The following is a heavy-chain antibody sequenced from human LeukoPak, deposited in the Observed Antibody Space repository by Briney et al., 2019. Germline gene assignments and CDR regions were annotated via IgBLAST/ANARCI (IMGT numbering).Heavy chain of an antibody. CDR1: GFTFSSYA. J-gene: IGHJ4*02. V-gene: IGHV4-34*01. D-gene: IGHD3-16*02. Sequence: GSLRLSCAASGFTFSSYAMSWVRQAPGKGLEWIGEINHSGSTNYNPSLKSRVTISVDTSKNQFSLKLSSVTAADTAVYYCARGSGMITFGGVIGSGSTWSFDYWGQGTLVTVSS. CDR2: INHSGST. CDR3: ARGSGMITFGGVIGSGSTWSFDY.